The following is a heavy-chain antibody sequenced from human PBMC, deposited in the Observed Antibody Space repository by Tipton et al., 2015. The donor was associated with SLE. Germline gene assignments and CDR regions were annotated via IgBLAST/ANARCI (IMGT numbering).Heavy chain of an antibody. CDR1: GVSIGTYY. CDR3: ARSIAVAEGYYYYYAMDV. Sequence: TLSLTCTVSGVSIGTYYWSWVRQPPGTGLEWIGYIYTSVTTSYSPSLKSRVTISVDPSKNQFSLNVTSVTAADTAVYYCARSIAVAEGYYYYYAMDVWGQGTTVTVSS. CDR2: IYTSVTT. V-gene: IGHV4-4*09. J-gene: IGHJ6*02. D-gene: IGHD6-19*01.